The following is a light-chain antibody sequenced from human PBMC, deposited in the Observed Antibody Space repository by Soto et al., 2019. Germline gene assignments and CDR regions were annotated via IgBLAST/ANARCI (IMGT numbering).Light chain of an antibody. J-gene: IGKJ3*01. CDR2: AAS. CDR1: QGISSY. CDR3: QQYYSFPLT. V-gene: IGKV1-8*01. Sequence: AIRMTQSPSSLSASTGDRVTITCRASQGISSYLAWYQQKPGKAPKLLIYAASTLQSGVPSRFSGSRSGTDFTLTISCLQSEDFATYYCQQYYSFPLTFGPGTKVDIK.